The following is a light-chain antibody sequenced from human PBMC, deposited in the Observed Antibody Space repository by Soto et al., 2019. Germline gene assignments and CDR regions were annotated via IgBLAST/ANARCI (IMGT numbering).Light chain of an antibody. J-gene: IGKJ3*01. Sequence: EIVLTQSPGTLSLSPGERATLSCRASQSLNTNSLAWYQQKPGQTPRLLIYAASTRDTDIPDRFIGSGSGTDFALTITRLEPEDFALYYCQQHNASPLTFGPGTKLDVK. CDR2: AAS. CDR1: QSLNTNS. V-gene: IGKV3-20*01. CDR3: QQHNASPLT.